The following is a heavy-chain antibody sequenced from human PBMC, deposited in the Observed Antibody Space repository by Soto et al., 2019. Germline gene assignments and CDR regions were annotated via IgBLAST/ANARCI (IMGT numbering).Heavy chain of an antibody. CDR1: GFTVSSNY. V-gene: IGHV3-53*04. CDR2: IYSGGST. Sequence: PGGSLRLSCAASGFTVSSNYMSWVRQAPGKGLEWVSVIYSGGSTYYADSVKGRFTISRHNSKNTLYLQMNSLIAEDTAVYYCGKGKIGRCWYYGFWDYWGQGTLVTVSS. CDR3: GKGKIGRCWYYGFWDY. D-gene: IGHD3-10*01. J-gene: IGHJ4*02.